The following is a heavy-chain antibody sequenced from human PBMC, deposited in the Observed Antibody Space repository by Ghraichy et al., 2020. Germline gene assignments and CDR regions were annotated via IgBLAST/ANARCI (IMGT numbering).Heavy chain of an antibody. V-gene: IGHV3-48*03. J-gene: IGHJ3*02. CDR1: GFTFSSYD. CDR3: ARRLYGGNSVRAFDI. CDR2: ISNGGSTI. Sequence: GESLNISCAASGFTFSSYDMNWVRQAPGKGLEWVSYISNGGSTIYYADSVKGRFTISRDNAKNSLYLQMNSLRAEDTAVYYCARRLYGGNSVRAFDIRGQGTMVTGPS. D-gene: IGHD4-23*01.